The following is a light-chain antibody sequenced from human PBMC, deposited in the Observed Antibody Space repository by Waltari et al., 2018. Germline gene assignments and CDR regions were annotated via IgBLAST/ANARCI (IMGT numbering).Light chain of an antibody. CDR1: THDTGGYTH. Sequence: QSALTPPASVSGSPGQSITISCTCTTHDTGGYTHVFWYQQHPGKAPKLTIYEVSHRPSGVSDRFSGSKSGNTASLTISGLQAEDEADYYCSSYTSSSTLVFGGGTKVTVL. J-gene: IGLJ2*01. V-gene: IGLV2-14*01. CDR3: SSYTSSSTLV. CDR2: EVS.